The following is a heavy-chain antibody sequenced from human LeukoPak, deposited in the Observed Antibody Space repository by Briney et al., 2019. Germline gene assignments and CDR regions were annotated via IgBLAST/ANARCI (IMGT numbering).Heavy chain of an antibody. CDR1: GYTFTGHY. CDR3: ARDHVAGTGSFDY. CDR2: INPSGGST. Sequence: GASVKVSCKASGYTFTGHYMHWVRQAPGQGLEWMGIINPSGGSTSYAQKFQGRVTMTRDTSTSTVYMELSSLRSEDTAVYYCARDHVAGTGSFDYWGQGTLVTVSS. V-gene: IGHV1-46*01. D-gene: IGHD6-19*01. J-gene: IGHJ4*02.